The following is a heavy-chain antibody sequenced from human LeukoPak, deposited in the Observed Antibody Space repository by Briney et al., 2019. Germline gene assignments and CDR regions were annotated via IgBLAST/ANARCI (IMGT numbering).Heavy chain of an antibody. V-gene: IGHV1-2*06. J-gene: IGHJ4*02. D-gene: IGHD1-26*01. CDR2: INPNSGGT. CDR3: ARVLSGSSLGFFDY. Sequence: ASVKVSCKASGYTFTGYYMHWVRQAPGQGLEWMGRINPNSGGTNYAQKFQGRVTMTRDTSISTAYMELSSLRSDDTAVYYCARVLSGSSLGFFDYWGQGTLVTVSS. CDR1: GYTFTGYY.